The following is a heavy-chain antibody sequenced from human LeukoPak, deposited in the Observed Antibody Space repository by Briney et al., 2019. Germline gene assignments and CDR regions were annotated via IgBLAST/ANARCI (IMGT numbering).Heavy chain of an antibody. CDR3: AKDHGGVGFAP. CDR2: ISWNSGSI. V-gene: IGHV3-9*01. J-gene: IGHJ5*02. Sequence: SLRLSCAASGFTFDDYAMHWVRQAPGKGLEWVSGISWNSGSIGYADSVKGRFTISRDNAKNSLYLQMNSLRAEDTALYYCAKDHGGVGFAPWGQGTLVTVSS. CDR1: GFTFDDYA. D-gene: IGHD3-16*01.